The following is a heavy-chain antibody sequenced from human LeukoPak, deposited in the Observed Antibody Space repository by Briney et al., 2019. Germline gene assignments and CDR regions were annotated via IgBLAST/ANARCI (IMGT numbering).Heavy chain of an antibody. Sequence: PSETLSLTCTVSGSTISSYYWSWIRQPPGKGLEWIAYISYSGSTNYNPSLKSRVTISVDTSKTQFSLKLTSVTAADTAVYYCARGPTLVHSTYAFDIWGQGTMVTVSS. CDR3: ARGPTLVHSTYAFDI. CDR1: GSTISSYY. J-gene: IGHJ3*02. D-gene: IGHD2/OR15-2a*01. V-gene: IGHV4-59*01. CDR2: ISYSGST.